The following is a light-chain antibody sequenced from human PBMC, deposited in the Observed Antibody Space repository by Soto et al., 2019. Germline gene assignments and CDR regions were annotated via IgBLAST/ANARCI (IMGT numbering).Light chain of an antibody. J-gene: IGKJ1*01. V-gene: IGKV1-5*01. CDR2: DAS. CDR3: LQYSSHSWT. CDR1: RSISDW. Sequence: DIQMTQSPSSLSPSVGDRVTITCRASRSISDWLAWYQQKPGKAPELLIFDASNLKSGVSSRFSGSGSGTEFTLTISRXQPDDVATYYCLQYSSHSWTFGQGTKVDIK.